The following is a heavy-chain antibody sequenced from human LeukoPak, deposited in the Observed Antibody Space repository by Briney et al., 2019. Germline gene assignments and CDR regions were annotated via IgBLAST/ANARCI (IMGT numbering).Heavy chain of an antibody. Sequence: GGSLRLSCVGSGFTFSDAWMSWVRQAPGKGLEWVGRIKSKSDGGTIDYAAPVKGRFTISRDDSRNTLYLQTNSLKTEDTAVYYCTTRRQDGWWGQGTLVTVS. V-gene: IGHV3-15*01. CDR2: IKSKSDGGTI. CDR1: GFTFSDAW. D-gene: IGHD2-15*01. J-gene: IGHJ4*02. CDR3: TTRRQDGW.